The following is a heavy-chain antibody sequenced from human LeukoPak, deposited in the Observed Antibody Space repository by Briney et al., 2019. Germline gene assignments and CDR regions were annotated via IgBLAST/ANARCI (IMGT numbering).Heavy chain of an antibody. Sequence: SQTLSLTCTVPGASLSSDDHYWNWIRQSPGKGLEWIGSIHPSGILYNNPSLESRLTISKDTSKNQFSLNLNSVTAADTAVYFCSRGLDSRKLGYWGQGTLVTVSS. CDR3: SRGLDSRKLGY. CDR2: IHPSGIL. CDR1: GASLSSDDHY. V-gene: IGHV4-31*03. J-gene: IGHJ4*02. D-gene: IGHD3-22*01.